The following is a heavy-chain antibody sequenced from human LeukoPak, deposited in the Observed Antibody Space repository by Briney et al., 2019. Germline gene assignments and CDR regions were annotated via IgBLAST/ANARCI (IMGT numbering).Heavy chain of an antibody. CDR3: VNQTRATTSPDY. Sequence: PGGSLRLSCGASGFTFSICAMSWVRRAPGEGLEWVSAISGSGGSTYYADSLKGRFTISRGSSKTTLYLQMNSLRAVDTAVNDYVNQTRATTSPDYSGQGSLVTASS. V-gene: IGHV3-23*01. CDR2: ISGSGGST. J-gene: IGHJ4*02. CDR1: GFTFSICA. D-gene: IGHD1-1*01.